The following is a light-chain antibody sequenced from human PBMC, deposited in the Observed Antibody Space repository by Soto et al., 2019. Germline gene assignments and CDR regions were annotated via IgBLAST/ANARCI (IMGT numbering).Light chain of an antibody. CDR3: QQYHNWLT. CDR2: DAS. V-gene: IGKV3-15*01. Sequence: EIVMTQSPATLSVSPGERGTLSCRASQSVNSNLAWYQQKPGQAPRLLIYDASTRATGIPARFSGSWSGTEFTLTISSLQSEDFAVYYCQQYHNWLTFGGGTKVDIK. J-gene: IGKJ4*01. CDR1: QSVNSN.